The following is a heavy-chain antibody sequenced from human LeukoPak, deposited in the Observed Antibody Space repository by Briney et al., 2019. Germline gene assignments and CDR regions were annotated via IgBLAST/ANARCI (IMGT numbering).Heavy chain of an antibody. CDR2: FDPEDGET. Sequence: GASVTVSCKVSGYTLTELSMHWVRQAPGKGLEWMGGFDPEDGETIYAQKFQGRVTMTEDTSTDTAYMELSSLRSEDTAVYYCATDQNAYYDSSGYHAFDIWGQGTMVTVSS. CDR3: ATDQNAYYDSSGYHAFDI. J-gene: IGHJ3*02. V-gene: IGHV1-24*01. CDR1: GYTLTELS. D-gene: IGHD3-22*01.